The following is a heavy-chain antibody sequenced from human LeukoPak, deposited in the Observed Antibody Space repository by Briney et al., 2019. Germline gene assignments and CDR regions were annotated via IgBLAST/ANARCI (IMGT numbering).Heavy chain of an antibody. D-gene: IGHD6-13*01. V-gene: IGHV5-51*01. J-gene: IGHJ5*02. CDR1: GYSFTSYW. CDR2: IYPGDSDT. CDR3: ARHPPYRSSWYRFNWFDT. Sequence: GESLKISCKGSGYSFTSYWIAWVRQMPGKGLEWMGIIYPGDSDTRYSPSFQGQVTISADKSISTAYLQWSSLKASDTAMYYCARHPPYRSSWYRFNWFDTWGQATLVTVSS.